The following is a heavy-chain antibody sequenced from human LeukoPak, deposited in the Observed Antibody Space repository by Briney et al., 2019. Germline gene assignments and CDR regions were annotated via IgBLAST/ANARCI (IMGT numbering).Heavy chain of an antibody. CDR2: IRYDGSYK. V-gene: IGHV3-30*02. CDR3: AKGANIAEAGNFDN. D-gene: IGHD6-13*01. Sequence: GGSLRLSCAASGFTFSNYGMHWVRQAPGKGLEWVAFIRYDGSYKYYADSVKGRFTISRDNSKNTLFLQMNSLRVGDTAVYYCAKGANIAEAGNFDNWGQGTLVTVSS. CDR1: GFTFSNYG. J-gene: IGHJ4*02.